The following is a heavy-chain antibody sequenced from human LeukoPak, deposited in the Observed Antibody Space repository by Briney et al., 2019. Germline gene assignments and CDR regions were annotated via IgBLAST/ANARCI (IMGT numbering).Heavy chain of an antibody. CDR3: ARDKPDYGDYSTSPAYYMDV. V-gene: IGHV4-61*09. Sequence: SQTLSLTCTVSGGSISSGSYYWSWIRQPAGKGLEWIGHIYTSGSTNYNPSLKSRVTMSVDTSKNQFSLKLSSVTAADTAVYYCARDKPDYGDYSTSPAYYMDVWGKGATVTVSS. D-gene: IGHD4-17*01. CDR2: IYTSGST. CDR1: GGSISSGSYY. J-gene: IGHJ6*03.